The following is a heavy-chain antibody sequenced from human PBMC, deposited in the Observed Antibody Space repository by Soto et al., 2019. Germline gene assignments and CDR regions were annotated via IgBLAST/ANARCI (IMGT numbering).Heavy chain of an antibody. V-gene: IGHV2-5*01. Sequence: QITLKESGPTLVQPTQTLTLTCTFSGFSLSTAGVGVGWIRQPPGKALEWLALMYWNGDIRYSPSLRSRLSVTRDTSKNQVVLTMTNMDPVDTATYYCAHRREAARAIYMDVWGKGTTVTVSS. D-gene: IGHD6-6*01. CDR3: AHRREAARAIYMDV. CDR1: GFSLSTAGVG. CDR2: MYWNGDI. J-gene: IGHJ6*03.